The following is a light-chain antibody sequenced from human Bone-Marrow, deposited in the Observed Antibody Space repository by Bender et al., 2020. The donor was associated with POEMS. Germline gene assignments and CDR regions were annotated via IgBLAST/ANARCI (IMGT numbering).Light chain of an antibody. Sequence: QSALTQPPSASGSPGQSVTISCTGTSSDIGGSNYVSWYQQHPGKVPKVMIYEVTKRPSGVPDRFSASKSGNTASLTVSGLQADDEAAYYCSSYAGSNNLIFGGGTKLTVL. CDR3: SSYAGSNNLI. V-gene: IGLV2-8*01. CDR2: EVT. J-gene: IGLJ2*01. CDR1: SSDIGGSNY.